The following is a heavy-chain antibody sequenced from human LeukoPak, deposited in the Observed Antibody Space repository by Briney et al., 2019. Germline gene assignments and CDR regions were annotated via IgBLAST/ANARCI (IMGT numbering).Heavy chain of an antibody. Sequence: GGSLRLSCAASGFTFSTYGMHWVRQAPGKGLEWVAVIGYDGRNKYYADSVEGRFTIFRDNSKNTLDLQMNSLRAEDTAVYYCAKEANYDDLDYWGQGTLVTVSS. V-gene: IGHV3-33*06. J-gene: IGHJ4*02. D-gene: IGHD1-7*01. CDR2: IGYDGRNK. CDR1: GFTFSTYG. CDR3: AKEANYDDLDY.